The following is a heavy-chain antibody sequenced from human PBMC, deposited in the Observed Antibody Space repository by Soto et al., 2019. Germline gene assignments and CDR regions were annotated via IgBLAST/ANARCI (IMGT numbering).Heavy chain of an antibody. V-gene: IGHV3-7*04. CDR3: ARFYYDSSGYLPSPYYYYYGMDV. CDR2: IKQDGSEK. CDR1: GFTFSSYW. D-gene: IGHD3-22*01. J-gene: IGHJ6*02. Sequence: GWSLRLSCAASGFTFSSYWMSWVRQAPGKGLEWVANIKQDGSEKYYVDSVKGRFTISRDNAKNSLYLQMNSLRAEDTAVYYCARFYYDSSGYLPSPYYYYYGMDVWGQGTTVTLSS.